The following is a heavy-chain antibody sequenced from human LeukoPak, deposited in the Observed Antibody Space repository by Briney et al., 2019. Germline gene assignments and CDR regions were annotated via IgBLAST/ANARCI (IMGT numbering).Heavy chain of an antibody. J-gene: IGHJ3*02. Sequence: SGGSLRLSCAASGFTFSSYAMSWVRQAPGKGLEWVSGISGSGGYTYYADSVKGRFTISRDNSKNTLYLQMNRLRDEDTAVYYCASGVVDNDAFDIWGQGTMVTVSS. CDR3: ASGVVDNDAFDI. CDR1: GFTFSSYA. CDR2: ISGSGGYT. D-gene: IGHD5-12*01. V-gene: IGHV3-23*01.